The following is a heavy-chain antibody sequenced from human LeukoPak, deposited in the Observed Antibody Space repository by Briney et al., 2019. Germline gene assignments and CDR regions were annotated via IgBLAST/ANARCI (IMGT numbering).Heavy chain of an antibody. CDR2: IWYDGSNK. D-gene: IGHD2-2*01. CDR1: GFTVSSNY. CDR3: ARYGPAAKYYYYGMDV. V-gene: IGHV3-33*08. Sequence: GGSLRLSCAASGFTVSSNYVSWVRQAPGKGLEWVAVIWYDGSNKYYADSVKGRFTISRDNSKNTLYLQMNSLRAEDTAVYYCARYGPAAKYYYYGMDVWGQGTTVTVSS. J-gene: IGHJ6*02.